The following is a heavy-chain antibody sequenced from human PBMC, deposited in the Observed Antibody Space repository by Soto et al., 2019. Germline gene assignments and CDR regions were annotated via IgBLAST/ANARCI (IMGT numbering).Heavy chain of an antibody. Sequence: GASVKVSCKASGYTFTSYDINWVRQATGQGLEWMRWMNPNSGNTGYAQKFQGRVTMTRNTSISTAYMELSSLRSEDTAVYYCARVGRLPYYYDSSGYRGAPWFDPWGQGTLVTVSS. D-gene: IGHD3-22*01. V-gene: IGHV1-8*01. CDR1: GYTFTSYD. CDR3: ARVGRLPYYYDSSGYRGAPWFDP. J-gene: IGHJ5*02. CDR2: MNPNSGNT.